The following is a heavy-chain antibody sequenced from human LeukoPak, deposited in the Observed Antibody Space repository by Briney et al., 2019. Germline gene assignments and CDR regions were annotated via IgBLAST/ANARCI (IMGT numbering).Heavy chain of an antibody. D-gene: IGHD3-3*01. V-gene: IGHV3-23*01. CDR1: GFTFTTYA. Sequence: PGGSLRLSCAASGFTFTTYAMSWVRQAPGKGLEWGSGISGSGGSTYYADSVKGRFTISRDNSKNTLYLQMNSLRAEDTAVYYCAKTRYDFWSGLNWFDPWGQGTLVTVSS. CDR3: AKTRYDFWSGLNWFDP. J-gene: IGHJ5*02. CDR2: ISGSGGST.